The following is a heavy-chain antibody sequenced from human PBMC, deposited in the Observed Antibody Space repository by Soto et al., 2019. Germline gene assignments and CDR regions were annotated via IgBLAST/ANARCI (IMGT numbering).Heavy chain of an antibody. J-gene: IGHJ1*01. V-gene: IGHV3-30*03. CDR1: GVTLTSSI. Sequence: QVQLVESGGAVVQPGRSLRLSCAASGVTLTSSIMHWLRQAPGKGPEWVGLISHDGSNIGYAESVKGRFTIARDPSLNTLYLQMDSLTPEDTAVYACAREEDSSGHAGTFKHWGQGTLVTVSS. CDR3: AREEDSSGHAGTFKH. D-gene: IGHD3-22*01. CDR2: ISHDGSNI.